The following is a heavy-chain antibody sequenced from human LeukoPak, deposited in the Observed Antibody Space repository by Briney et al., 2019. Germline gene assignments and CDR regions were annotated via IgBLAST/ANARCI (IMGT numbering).Heavy chain of an antibody. CDR3: AREGGNYDNLTGYSC. D-gene: IGHD3-9*01. CDR2: ISGSGDTT. Sequence: GSRRLSCTASGFTFSSYSMSWVSQGPGTGLEWVSAISGSGDTTFYADSVKGQFTISRDNSKNTLYLQMNSLRAEDTAVYYCAREGGNYDNLTGYSCWGHGILVSVSS. J-gene: IGHJ4*03. V-gene: IGHV3-23*01. CDR1: GFTFSSYS.